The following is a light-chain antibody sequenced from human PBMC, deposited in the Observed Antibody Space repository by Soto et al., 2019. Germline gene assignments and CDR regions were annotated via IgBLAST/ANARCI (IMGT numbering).Light chain of an antibody. CDR3: PSYAGSNIWV. CDR1: SSDVGAYNY. Sequence: QSALTQPPSASGSPGQSVTISCTGTSSDVGAYNYVSWYQQYPGKAPKHMFYEVNKRPAGVPDRFSGSKSGKTASLTVAGLQPEDEADYHCPSYAGSNIWVFGGGTKLTVL. CDR2: EVN. J-gene: IGLJ3*02. V-gene: IGLV2-8*01.